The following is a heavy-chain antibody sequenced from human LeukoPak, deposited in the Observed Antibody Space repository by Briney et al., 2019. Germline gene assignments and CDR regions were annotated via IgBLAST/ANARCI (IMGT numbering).Heavy chain of an antibody. V-gene: IGHV3-48*03. D-gene: IGHD2-15*01. CDR1: GFTFSSYE. Sequence: PGGSLRLSCAASGFTFSSYEMNWVRQAPGKGLEWVSYISSSGSTIYYADSVKGRFTISRDNAKNSLYLQMNSLRAEDTAVYYCASGSSILDYYYMDVWGKGTTVTISS. CDR3: ASGSSILDYYYMDV. CDR2: ISSSGSTI. J-gene: IGHJ6*03.